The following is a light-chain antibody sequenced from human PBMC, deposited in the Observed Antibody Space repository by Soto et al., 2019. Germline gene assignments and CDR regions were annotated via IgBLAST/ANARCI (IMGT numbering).Light chain of an antibody. Sequence: QSVLTQPPSVSGTPGHRVTISCSGTNSNIGRNIVSWYQHLPGSPPKLLIYDSNRRPSGVPGRFSGSESGTSASLAISGLQSEDEADYYCAAWDDSLNAVVFGGGTKVTVL. CDR1: NSNIGRNI. V-gene: IGLV1-44*01. CDR3: AAWDDSLNAVV. J-gene: IGLJ2*01. CDR2: DSN.